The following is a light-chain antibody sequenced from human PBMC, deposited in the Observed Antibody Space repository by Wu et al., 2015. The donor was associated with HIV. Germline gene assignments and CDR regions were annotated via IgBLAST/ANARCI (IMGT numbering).Light chain of an antibody. Sequence: DIQLTQSPSFLSASVGDRVTITCRASQDISFYLAWYQQKPGEAPQLLIYAASTLQSAIPSRFSGSGSGTEFTLTINSLQPDDFATYYCQQYKSYSLFTFGPGTKVEIK. J-gene: IGKJ3*01. CDR1: QDISFY. CDR3: QQYKSYSLFT. CDR2: AAS. V-gene: IGKV1-9*01.